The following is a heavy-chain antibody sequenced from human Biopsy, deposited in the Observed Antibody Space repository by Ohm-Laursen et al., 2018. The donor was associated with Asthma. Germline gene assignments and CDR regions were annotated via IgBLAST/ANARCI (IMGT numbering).Heavy chain of an antibody. Sequence: SQTLSLTCAVSYGSIPSGGYYWTWIRQHPGKGLEWIGFIYYSGSTYYNPSLKSRVSISIDTSKNQFSLKLSSVTAADTAVYYCARAQDYYDSRGYYRSFDYWGQGTLVTASS. CDR1: YGSIPSGGYY. CDR3: ARAQDYYDSRGYYRSFDY. V-gene: IGHV4-31*11. J-gene: IGHJ4*02. CDR2: IYYSGST. D-gene: IGHD3-22*01.